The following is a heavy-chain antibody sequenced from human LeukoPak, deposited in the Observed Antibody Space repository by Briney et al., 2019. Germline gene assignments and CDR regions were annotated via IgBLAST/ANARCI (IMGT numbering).Heavy chain of an antibody. V-gene: IGHV1-18*01. CDR3: ARVDGYSSGLSPPYFDY. CDR2: ISAYNGNT. J-gene: IGHJ4*02. D-gene: IGHD6-19*01. CDR1: GYTFTSYG. Sequence: ASVKVSCKASGYTFTSYGISWVRQAPGQGLEWMGWISAYNGNTNYAQKLQGRVTMTTDTSTSTAYMELRSLRSDDTAVYYCARVDGYSSGLSPPYFDYWGQGTLVTVSS.